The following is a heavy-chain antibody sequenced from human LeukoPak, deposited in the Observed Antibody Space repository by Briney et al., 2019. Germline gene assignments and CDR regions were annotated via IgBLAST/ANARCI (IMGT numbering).Heavy chain of an antibody. CDR1: GGSISSYY. Sequence: PSETLSLTCTVSGGSISSYYWSWIRQPPGKGLEWIGYIYYSGSTNYNPSLKSRVTISVDTSKNQLSLKLNSVTAADTAVYYCARVEEGYGSGRRENYYYYYMDVWGKGTTVTVSS. J-gene: IGHJ6*03. CDR3: ARVEEGYGSGRRENYYYYYMDV. V-gene: IGHV4-59*01. D-gene: IGHD3-10*01. CDR2: IYYSGST.